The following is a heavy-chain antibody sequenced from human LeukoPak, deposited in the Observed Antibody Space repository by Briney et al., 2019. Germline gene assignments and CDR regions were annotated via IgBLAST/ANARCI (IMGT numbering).Heavy chain of an antibody. J-gene: IGHJ4*02. V-gene: IGHV3-23*01. CDR2: ISGSGGST. D-gene: IGHD1-26*01. CDR3: ARTSGSYSSDY. CDR1: GFTFSSYA. Sequence: GGSLRLSCAASGFTFSSYAMSWVRQAPGKGLEWVSAISGSGGSTYYADSVKGRFTISRDNSKNTLYLQMSSLRSEDTAVYYCARTSGSYSSDYWGQGTLVTVSS.